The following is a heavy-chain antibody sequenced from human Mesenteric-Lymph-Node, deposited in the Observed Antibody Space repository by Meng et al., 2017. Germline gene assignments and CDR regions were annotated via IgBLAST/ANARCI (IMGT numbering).Heavy chain of an antibody. CDR3: ARDDTYGSLDY. V-gene: IGHV7-4-1*01. D-gene: IGHD3-10*01. CDR2: INTNTGNP. J-gene: IGHJ4*02. CDR1: GDTFTRYS. Sequence: HVQLVPSGSELKKPGASVRVSCMAVGDTFTRYSTNWFRQAPGQGLEWMGWINTNTGNPTSAQGFTGRFLFSLDTSVSTAYLHILNLKAEDTAMYYCARDDTYGSLDYWGQGTLVTVSS.